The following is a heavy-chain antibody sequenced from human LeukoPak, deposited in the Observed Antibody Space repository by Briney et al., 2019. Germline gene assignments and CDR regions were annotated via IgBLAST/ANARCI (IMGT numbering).Heavy chain of an antibody. CDR2: IYYSGST. Sequence: SETLSLTCTVSGGSISSYYWGWIRQPPGKGLEWIGSIYYSGSTYYNPSLKSRVTISVDTSKNQFSLKLSSVTAADTAVYYCARVSYCSGGSCYPNSYYFDYWGQGTLVTVSS. CDR3: ARVSYCSGGSCYPNSYYFDY. V-gene: IGHV4-39*07. CDR1: GGSISSYY. D-gene: IGHD2-15*01. J-gene: IGHJ4*02.